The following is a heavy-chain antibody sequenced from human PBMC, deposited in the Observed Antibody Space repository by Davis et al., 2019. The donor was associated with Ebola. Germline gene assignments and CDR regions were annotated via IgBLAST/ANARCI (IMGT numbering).Heavy chain of an antibody. V-gene: IGHV1-8*01. Sequence: ASVKVSCKASGYTFTSYDINWVRQATGQGLEWMGWMNPNSGNTGYAQKFQGRVTMTRDTSISTAYMELSRLRSDDTAVYYCARGDITMIVVVIPHYFDYWGQGTLVTVSS. J-gene: IGHJ4*02. CDR2: MNPNSGNT. D-gene: IGHD3-22*01. CDR3: ARGDITMIVVVIPHYFDY. CDR1: GYTFTSYD.